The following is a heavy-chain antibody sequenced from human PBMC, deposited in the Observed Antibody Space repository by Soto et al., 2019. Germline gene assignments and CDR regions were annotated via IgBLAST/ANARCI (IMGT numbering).Heavy chain of an antibody. CDR1: GGSISSGDYY. CDR2: IYYSGRS. Sequence: QVQLQESGPGLVKPSQTLSLTCTVSGGSISSGDYYWSWIRPPPGKGLEWIGYIYYSGRSYYNPSHKRRVTISVHASDNQFSLNLSSVTAADTAVYYCGRETTNCSGGSCYPDYWGQGTLVTVSS. J-gene: IGHJ4*02. V-gene: IGHV4-30-4*01. CDR3: GRETTNCSGGSCYPDY. D-gene: IGHD2-15*01.